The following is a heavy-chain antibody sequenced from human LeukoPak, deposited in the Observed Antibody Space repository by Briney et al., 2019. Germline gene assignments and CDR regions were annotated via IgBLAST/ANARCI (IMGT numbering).Heavy chain of an antibody. D-gene: IGHD5-18*01. CDR1: GFTFRSYA. CDR2: ISSSGGST. J-gene: IGHJ4*02. Sequence: GGSLRLSCAASGFTFRSYAMSWVRQAPGKGLEWVSGISSSGGSTFYANSVKGRFTISRDNSRNTLFLQMNSLRAEDTALYYCAEPSRGYNAFDYWGQGTLVTVSS. CDR3: AEPSRGYNAFDY. V-gene: IGHV3-23*01.